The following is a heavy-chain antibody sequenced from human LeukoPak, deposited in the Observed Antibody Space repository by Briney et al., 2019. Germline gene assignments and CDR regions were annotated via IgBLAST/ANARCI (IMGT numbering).Heavy chain of an antibody. V-gene: IGHV4-39*01. Sequence: SETLSLTFTVSGGSISSSSYYWGWIRQPPGKGLEWIGSIYYSGSTYYNPSPKSRVTISVDTSKNQFSLKLSSVTAADTAVYYCARRPRAVAGAFDYWGQGTLVTVSS. D-gene: IGHD6-19*01. CDR2: IYYSGST. J-gene: IGHJ4*02. CDR1: GGSISSSSYY. CDR3: ARRPRAVAGAFDY.